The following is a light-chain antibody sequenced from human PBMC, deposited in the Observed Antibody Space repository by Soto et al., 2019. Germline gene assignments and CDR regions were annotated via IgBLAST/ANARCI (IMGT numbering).Light chain of an antibody. V-gene: IGLV1-44*01. Sequence: QSVLTQPPSASGTPGQRVTISCSGSSSNIGRNAVSWYQHLPGTAPKLLIYSNNQRPSGVPDRFSGSKSGTSASLAISGLQSEDEADYYCAAWDDSRNGQVVFGGGTKVTVL. CDR1: SSNIGRNA. CDR3: AAWDDSRNGQVV. CDR2: SNN. J-gene: IGLJ2*01.